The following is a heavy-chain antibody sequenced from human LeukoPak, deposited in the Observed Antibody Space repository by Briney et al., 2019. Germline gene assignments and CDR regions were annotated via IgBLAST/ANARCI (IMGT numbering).Heavy chain of an antibody. CDR1: GFTFSSYG. CDR2: MWSDGSTN. Sequence: PGGSLRLSCAASGFTFSSYGMQWVRQAPGKGLEWVAVMWSDGSTNYYADSVKGRFTTSRNNSKSTVYLQMNSLRAEDTAVYYCARERVPFDGLDYWGQGTLVTVSS. CDR3: ARERVPFDGLDY. J-gene: IGHJ4*02. V-gene: IGHV3-33*01.